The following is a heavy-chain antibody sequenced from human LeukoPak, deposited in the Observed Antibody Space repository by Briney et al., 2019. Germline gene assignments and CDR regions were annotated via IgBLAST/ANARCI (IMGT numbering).Heavy chain of an antibody. CDR1: GGSISSYY. D-gene: IGHD6-19*01. V-gene: IGHV4-59*01. J-gene: IGHJ6*02. CDR3: ARGGVGPIAVAGYYYYYGMDV. Sequence: SETLSLTCTVSGGSISSYYWSWIRQPPGKGLEWIGYIYYGGSTNYNPSLKSRVTISVDTSKNQFSLKLSSVTAADTAVYYCARGGVGPIAVAGYYYYYGMDVWGQGTTVTVSS. CDR2: IYYGGST.